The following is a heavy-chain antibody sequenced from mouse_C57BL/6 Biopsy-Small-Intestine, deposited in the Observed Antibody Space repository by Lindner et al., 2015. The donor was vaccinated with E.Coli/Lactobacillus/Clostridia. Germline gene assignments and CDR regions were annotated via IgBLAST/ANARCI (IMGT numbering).Heavy chain of an antibody. CDR1: GYAFTNYL. J-gene: IGHJ2*01. CDR3: AKYWDYFDY. CDR2: INPGSGGT. V-gene: IGHV1-54*01. Sequence: VQLQESGAELVRPGTSVKVSCKASGYAFTNYLIEWVKQRPGQGLEWIGVINPGSGGTNYNEKFKGKATLTADKSSSTAYMHLSSLTSEDSAVYFCAKYWDYFDYWGQGTTLTVSS. D-gene: IGHD4-1*01.